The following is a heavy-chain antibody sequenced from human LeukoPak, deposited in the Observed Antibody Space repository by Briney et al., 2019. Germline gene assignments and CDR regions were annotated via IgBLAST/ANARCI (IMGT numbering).Heavy chain of an antibody. CDR1: GFTFDDYG. V-gene: IGHV3-9*03. CDR2: ISWNSGSI. D-gene: IGHD2-8*02. J-gene: IGHJ3*02. Sequence: GGSLRLSCAASGFTFDDYGMSWVRQAPGKGLEWVSGISWNSGSIGYADSVKGRFTISRDNAKNSLYLQMNSLRAEDMALYYCAKDEFVASDFTGAFDIWGQGTMVTVSS. CDR3: AKDEFVASDFTGAFDI.